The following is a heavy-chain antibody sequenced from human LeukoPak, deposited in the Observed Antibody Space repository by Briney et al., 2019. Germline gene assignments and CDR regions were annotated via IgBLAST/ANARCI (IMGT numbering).Heavy chain of an antibody. CDR2: IDPCDSYT. CDR3: ARQGLLWFGELLPPFDY. J-gene: IGHJ4*02. V-gene: IGHV5-10-1*01. D-gene: IGHD3-10*01. Sequence: GESLRISCQGSGYRFTSYWISWVRQMPGKGLEWMGRIDPCDSYTNYSPSFQGHVTISADKSISTACLQWSSLKASDTAMYYCARQGLLWFGELLPPFDYWGQGTLVTVSS. CDR1: GYRFTSYW.